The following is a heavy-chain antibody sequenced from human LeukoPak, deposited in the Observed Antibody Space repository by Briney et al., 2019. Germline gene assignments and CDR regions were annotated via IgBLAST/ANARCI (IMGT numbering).Heavy chain of an antibody. V-gene: IGHV3-20*04. D-gene: IGHD5-12*01. CDR1: GFTFSSYE. CDR2: INWNGIST. J-gene: IGHJ5*02. Sequence: GGSLRLSCAASGFTFSSYEMNWVRQAPGKGLEWVSGINWNGISTGYADSVKGRFTISRDNAKKSVYLQMTSLRAEDTALYYCAREVVDIVPRFDPWGQGTLVTVSS. CDR3: AREVVDIVPRFDP.